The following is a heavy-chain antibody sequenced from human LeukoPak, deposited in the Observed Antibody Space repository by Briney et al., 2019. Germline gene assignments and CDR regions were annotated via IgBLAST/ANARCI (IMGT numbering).Heavy chain of an antibody. J-gene: IGHJ4*02. V-gene: IGHV4-39*01. D-gene: IGHD3-3*01. CDR3: ARLWSGDYYFAC. CDR2: IYYSGTT. CDR1: GGSISSSSYY. Sequence: PSETLSLTCTVSGGSISSSSYYWGWIRQPPGKGLEWIGTIYYSGTTYYNSSLKSRVTISADTSKKHFSLRQSSVTAADTAVYYCARLWSGDYYFACWGQGTLVTVSS.